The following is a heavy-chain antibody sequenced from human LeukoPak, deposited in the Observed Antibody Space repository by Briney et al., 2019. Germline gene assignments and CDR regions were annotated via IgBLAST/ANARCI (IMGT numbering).Heavy chain of an antibody. D-gene: IGHD5/OR15-5a*01. CDR2: ISDRDHNT. Sequence: GGSLRLSCAASGFTFSSYAMTWVRQAPGKGLEWVSSISDRDHNTYYADSVKGRFTISRDNSKNTLYLQMNSLRAEDTAVYYCAKGGLSRAGLDFWGRGTLVTVSS. CDR3: AKGGLSRAGLDF. CDR1: GFTFSSYA. V-gene: IGHV3-23*01. J-gene: IGHJ4*02.